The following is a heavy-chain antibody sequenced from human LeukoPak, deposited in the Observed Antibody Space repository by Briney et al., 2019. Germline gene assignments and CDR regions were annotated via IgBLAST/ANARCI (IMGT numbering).Heavy chain of an antibody. CDR1: GYTLTELS. J-gene: IGHJ4*02. Sequence: ASVNVSCKVSGYTLTELSMHWVRQAPGKGLEWMGGFDPEDGETIYAQKFQGRVTMTEDTSTDTAYMELSSLRSEDTAVYYCATIVSSGYAYFDYWGQGSLVTVSS. V-gene: IGHV1-24*01. D-gene: IGHD3-22*01. CDR2: FDPEDGET. CDR3: ATIVSSGYAYFDY.